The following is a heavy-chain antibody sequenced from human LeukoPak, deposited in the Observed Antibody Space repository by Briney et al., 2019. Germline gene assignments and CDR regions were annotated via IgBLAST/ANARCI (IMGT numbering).Heavy chain of an antibody. CDR1: GFTFGDYA. CDR3: TSLALRRIDY. J-gene: IGHJ4*02. Sequence: GGSLRLSCTASGFTFGDYAMSWVRQAPGKGLEWVGFIRSKAYGGTTEYAASVKGRFTISRDDSKSIAYLQMNSLKTEDTAVYYCTSLALRRIDYWGQGTLVTVSS. V-gene: IGHV3-49*04. CDR2: IRSKAYGGTT.